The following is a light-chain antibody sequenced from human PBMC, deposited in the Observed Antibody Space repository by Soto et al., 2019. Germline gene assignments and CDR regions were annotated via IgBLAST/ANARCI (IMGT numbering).Light chain of an antibody. J-gene: IGLJ1*01. Sequence: QSALTQPASVSGSPGQSITISCSGTSSDVGRYNLVSWYQHHPGKAPKVIIYEGSKRPSGVSNRFAGSKSGNTASLTIFGLQAEDEGDYYCCSYAGNSAYVFGTRTKLTV. CDR3: CSYAGNSAYV. CDR2: EGS. CDR1: SSDVGRYNL. V-gene: IGLV2-23*01.